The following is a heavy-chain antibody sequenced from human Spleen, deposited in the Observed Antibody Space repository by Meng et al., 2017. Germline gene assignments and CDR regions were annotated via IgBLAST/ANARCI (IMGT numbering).Heavy chain of an antibody. V-gene: IGHV3-30*01. Sequence: GGSLRLSCAASGFTFSSYAMHWVRQAPGKGLEWVAILSYDGTNQNYADSVKGRFTISRDNSKYTLYLQMNSLRPEDTAVYYCARSPIDKYDLSALPLDYWGQGTLVTVSS. CDR3: ARSPIDKYDLSALPLDY. CDR1: GFTFSSYA. J-gene: IGHJ4*02. D-gene: IGHD3-22*01. CDR2: LSYDGTNQ.